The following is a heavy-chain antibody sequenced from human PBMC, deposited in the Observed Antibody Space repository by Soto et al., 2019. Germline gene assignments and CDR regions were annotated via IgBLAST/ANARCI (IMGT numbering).Heavy chain of an antibody. D-gene: IGHD6-13*01. CDR3: ARIRGRSSSWYYFDY. CDR2: IIPIFGTA. V-gene: IGHV1-69*13. Sequence: SVKVSCKASGYTFSSYAISWVRQAPGQGLEWMGGIIPIFGTANYAQKFQGRVTITADESTSTAYMELSSLRSEDTAVYYCARIRGRSSSWYYFDYWGQGTLVTVSS. CDR1: GYTFSSYA. J-gene: IGHJ4*02.